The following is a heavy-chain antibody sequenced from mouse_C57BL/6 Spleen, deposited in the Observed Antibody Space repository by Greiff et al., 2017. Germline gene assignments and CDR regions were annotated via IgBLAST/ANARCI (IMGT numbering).Heavy chain of an antibody. CDR3: ARRYYGSSYGYWYFDV. V-gene: IGHV1-82*01. Sequence: QVQLQQSGPELVKPGASVKISCKASGYAFSSSWMNWVKQRPGKGLEWIGRIYPGDGDTNYNGKFKGKATLTADKSSSTAYMQLSSLTSEDSAVYCCARRYYGSSYGYWYFDVWGTGTTVTVSS. D-gene: IGHD1-1*01. J-gene: IGHJ1*03. CDR1: GYAFSSSW. CDR2: IYPGDGDT.